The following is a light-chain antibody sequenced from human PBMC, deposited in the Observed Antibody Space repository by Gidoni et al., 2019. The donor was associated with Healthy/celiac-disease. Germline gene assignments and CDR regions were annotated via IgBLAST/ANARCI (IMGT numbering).Light chain of an antibody. CDR3: QQYGSSPEWT. Sequence: EIVLTQSPGPLSLSPGERATLSCRASQSVSSSYLAWYQQKPGQAPRLLIYGASSRATGIPDRFSGSGSGTDFTLTISRLEPEDFAVYYCQQYGSSPEWTFGQXTKVEIK. CDR1: QSVSSSY. J-gene: IGKJ1*01. V-gene: IGKV3-20*01. CDR2: GAS.